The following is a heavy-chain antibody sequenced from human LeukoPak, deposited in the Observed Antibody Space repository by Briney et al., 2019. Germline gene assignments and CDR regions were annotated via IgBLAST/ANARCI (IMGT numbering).Heavy chain of an antibody. D-gene: IGHD3-22*01. CDR2: IYTSGST. CDR3: ARGPWLLPRNYYFDY. J-gene: IGHJ4*02. Sequence: SETLSLTCTVSGGSISSYYWSWIRQPAGKGLEWIGRIYTSGSTNYNPSLKSRVTMSVDTSKNQFSLKLSSVTAADTAVYYCARGPWLLPRNYYFDYWGQGTLVTVSS. CDR1: GGSISSYY. V-gene: IGHV4-4*07.